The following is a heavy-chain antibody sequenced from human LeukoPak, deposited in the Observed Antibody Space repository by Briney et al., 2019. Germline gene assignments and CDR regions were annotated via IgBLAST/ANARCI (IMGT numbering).Heavy chain of an antibody. J-gene: IGHJ6*02. D-gene: IGHD6-6*01. CDR2: IWFDGSNK. V-gene: IGHV3-33*06. CDR1: GFTFSSYG. Sequence: GGSLRLSCAASGFTFSSYGMHWVRQAPGKGLEWVTVIWFDGSNKFYADSVKGRFTISRDNSKNTLYLQMNSLRAEDTAVYYCAKPSSIAAPGGMDVWGQGTTVTVSS. CDR3: AKPSSIAAPGGMDV.